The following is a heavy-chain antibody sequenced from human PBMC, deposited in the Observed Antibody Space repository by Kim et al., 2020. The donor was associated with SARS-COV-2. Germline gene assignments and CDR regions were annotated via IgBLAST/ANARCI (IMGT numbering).Heavy chain of an antibody. V-gene: IGHV4-39*01. CDR3: AAVDREGEWLDY. J-gene: IGHJ4*02. D-gene: IGHD6-19*01. Sequence: YYTPSLKSRVTRSVDTSKNQFSLKLSSVPAADTAVYYCAAVDREGEWLDYWGQGTLVTVSS.